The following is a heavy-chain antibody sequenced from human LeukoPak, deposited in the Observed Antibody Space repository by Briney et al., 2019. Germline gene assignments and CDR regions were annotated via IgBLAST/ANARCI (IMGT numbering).Heavy chain of an antibody. Sequence: ASVKVSCKASGYTFTGYYMHWVRQAPGQGLEWMGWINPNRGGTNYAQKFQGRVTMTRDTSISTAYMELSGLRSDDTAVYYCARDPNWGSPYYFDYWGQGTLVTVSS. CDR1: GYTFTGYY. D-gene: IGHD7-27*01. CDR3: ARDPNWGSPYYFDY. J-gene: IGHJ4*02. CDR2: INPNRGGT. V-gene: IGHV1-2*02.